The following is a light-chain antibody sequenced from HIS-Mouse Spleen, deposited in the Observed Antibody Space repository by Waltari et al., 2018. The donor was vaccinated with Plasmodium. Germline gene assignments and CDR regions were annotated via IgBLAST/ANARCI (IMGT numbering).Light chain of an antibody. J-gene: IGLJ3*02. CDR2: EDS. V-gene: IGLV3-10*01. CDR3: YSTDSSGNHRV. Sequence: SYELTQPPSVSVSPGQTARITCSGDALPKKYAYWYQPKSGQAPVLGIHEDSKRPSGVPDGFSGSSSGTMATLTISGAQVEDEADYYCYSTDSSGNHRVFGGGTKLTVL. CDR1: ALPKKY.